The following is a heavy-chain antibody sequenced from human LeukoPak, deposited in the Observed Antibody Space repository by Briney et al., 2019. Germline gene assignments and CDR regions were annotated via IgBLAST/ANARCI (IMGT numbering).Heavy chain of an antibody. CDR3: AREAGDFWSGNDAFDI. CDR2: INSDGSST. CDR1: GFTFSSYW. V-gene: IGHV3-74*01. Sequence: PGGSLRLSCAASGFTFSSYWMHWVRQAPGKGLVWVSRINSDGSSTSNADSVKGRFTISRDNAKNTLYLQMNSLRAEDTAVYYCAREAGDFWSGNDAFDIWGQGTMVTVSS. D-gene: IGHD3-3*01. J-gene: IGHJ3*02.